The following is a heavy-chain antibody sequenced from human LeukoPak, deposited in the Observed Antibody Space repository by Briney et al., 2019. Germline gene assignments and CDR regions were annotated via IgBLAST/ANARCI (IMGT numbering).Heavy chain of an antibody. CDR3: AREKYSSSWFFDY. CDR1: GGSFSGYY. J-gene: IGHJ4*02. CDR2: INHSGST. Sequence: PSETLSLTCAVYGGSFSGYYWSWIRQPLGKGLEWIGEINHSGSTNYNPSLKSRVTISVDTSKNQFSLKLSSVTAADTAVYYCAREKYSSSWFFDYWGQGTLVTVSS. V-gene: IGHV4-34*01. D-gene: IGHD6-13*01.